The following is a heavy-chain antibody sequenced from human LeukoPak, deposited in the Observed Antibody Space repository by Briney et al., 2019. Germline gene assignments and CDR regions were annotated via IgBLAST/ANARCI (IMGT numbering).Heavy chain of an antibody. Sequence: PSETLSLTCTVSGGSISCYYWSWLRQPPGKGLEWVGYIYYSGSTNHNPSLKSRVTISVDTFKNQFSLKLSSVTAADTAVYYCARVGYYYDSSGPDYYFDYWGQGTLVTVSS. CDR2: IYYSGST. CDR3: ARVGYYYDSSGPDYYFDY. V-gene: IGHV4-59*01. J-gene: IGHJ4*02. D-gene: IGHD3-22*01. CDR1: GGSISCYY.